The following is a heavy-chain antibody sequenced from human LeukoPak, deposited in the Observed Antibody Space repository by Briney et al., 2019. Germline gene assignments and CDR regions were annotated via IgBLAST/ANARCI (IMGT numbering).Heavy chain of an antibody. V-gene: IGHV4-39*01. CDR3: ARRITIFGVVIAGWFDP. CDR2: IYYSGST. D-gene: IGHD3-3*01. Sequence: PSDTLSLTCTVSGGSSSSSSYYWGWIRQPPGKGLEWIGSIYYSGSTYYNPSLKSRVTISVDTSKNQFSLKLSSVTATDTAVYYCARRITIFGVVIAGWFDPGGQGTLVTVSS. CDR1: GGSSSSSSYY. J-gene: IGHJ5*02.